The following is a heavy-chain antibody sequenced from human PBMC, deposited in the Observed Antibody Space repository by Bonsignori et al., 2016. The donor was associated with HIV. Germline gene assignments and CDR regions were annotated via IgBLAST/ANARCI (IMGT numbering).Heavy chain of an antibody. J-gene: IGHJ4*02. D-gene: IGHD6-19*01. CDR3: ARGVRIAVADPPDY. V-gene: IGHV1-46*01. CDR2: INPSGGST. Sequence: WVRQAPGQGLEWMGIINPSGGSTSYAQKFQGRVTMTRDTSTSTVYMELSSLRSEDTAVYYCARGVRIAVADPPDYWGQGTLVTVSS.